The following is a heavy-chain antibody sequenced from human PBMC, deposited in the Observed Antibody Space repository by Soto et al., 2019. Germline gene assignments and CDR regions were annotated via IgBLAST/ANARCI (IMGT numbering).Heavy chain of an antibody. J-gene: IGHJ4*02. D-gene: IGHD4-17*01. Sequence: ASLKVSCKASGGTFSSYAISWVRQAPGQGLEWMGGIIPIFGTANYAQKFQGRVTITADESTSTAYMELSSLRSEDTAVYYCATHYGDYALYYFDYWGQGTLVTVSS. CDR1: GGTFSSYA. CDR3: ATHYGDYALYYFDY. CDR2: IIPIFGTA. V-gene: IGHV1-69*13.